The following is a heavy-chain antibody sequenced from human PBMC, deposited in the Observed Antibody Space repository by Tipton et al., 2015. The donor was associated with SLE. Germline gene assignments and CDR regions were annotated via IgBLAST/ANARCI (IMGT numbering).Heavy chain of an antibody. CDR2: IYYMGTT. D-gene: IGHD5-12*01. CDR1: GGSISSRSYY. Sequence: TLSLTCTVSGGSISSRSYYWGWIRQPPGKGLEYIGSIYYMGTTYYNPSLKSRVSFSIDTSKHQFSLKLNSVTAADTAVYYCARRHYSGPFDSWGQGTLVTVSS. CDR3: ARRHYSGPFDS. V-gene: IGHV4-39*07. J-gene: IGHJ4*02.